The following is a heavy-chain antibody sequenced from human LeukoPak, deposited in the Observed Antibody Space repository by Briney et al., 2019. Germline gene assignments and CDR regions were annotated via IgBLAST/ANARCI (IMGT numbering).Heavy chain of an antibody. CDR1: GGSFSGYY. CDR2: ISHSGST. CDR3: ARGDGYNPRSYAFDI. J-gene: IGHJ3*02. D-gene: IGHD5-24*01. V-gene: IGHV4-34*01. Sequence: PSETLSLTCAVYGGSFSGYYWSWIRQPPGKGLEWIGEISHSGSTNYNPSLKSRVTISVDTSKNQFSLKLSSVTAADTAVYYCARGDGYNPRSYAFDIWGQGTMVSVSS.